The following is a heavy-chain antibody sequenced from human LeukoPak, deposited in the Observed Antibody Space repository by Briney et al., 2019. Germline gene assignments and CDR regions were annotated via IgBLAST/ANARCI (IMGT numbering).Heavy chain of an antibody. CDR2: ISYDGSNK. V-gene: IGHV3-30-3*01. CDR3: ARVPPEAAATFDY. Sequence: GGSLRLSCSASGFTFSSYAMHWVRQAPGKGLEWVAVISYDGSNKYYADSVKGRFTISRDNSKNTLYLQMNSLRAEDTAVYYCARVPPEAAATFDYWGQGTLVTVSS. D-gene: IGHD6-13*01. J-gene: IGHJ4*02. CDR1: GFTFSSYA.